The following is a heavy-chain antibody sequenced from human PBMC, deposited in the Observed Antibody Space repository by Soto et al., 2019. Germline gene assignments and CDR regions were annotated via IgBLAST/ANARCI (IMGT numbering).Heavy chain of an antibody. Sequence: GGSLSLSCAASGFTFSTYGMSWVRQAPGKGLEWVSAIAGPGGGASYADSVQGRFTISRDNSKNTLYLQMNSLRAEDTAVYYCAKFGMATTKRSPPYYIDYWGQGALVTVSS. D-gene: IGHD1-1*01. J-gene: IGHJ4*02. CDR3: AKFGMATTKRSPPYYIDY. V-gene: IGHV3-23*01. CDR2: IAGPGGGA. CDR1: GFTFSTYG.